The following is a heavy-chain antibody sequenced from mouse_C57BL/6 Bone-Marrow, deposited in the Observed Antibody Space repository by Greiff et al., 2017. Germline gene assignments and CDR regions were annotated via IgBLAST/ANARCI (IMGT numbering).Heavy chain of an antibody. CDR1: GYTFTSYR. CDR2: INPSNGGT. Sequence: QVQLQQPGTELVKPGASVKLSCKASGYTFTSYRMHWVKQRPGQGLEWIGNINPSNGGTNYNEKFKSKATLTVDKSSSTAYMQLSSLTSEDSAVYYCARSGSSGYERFAYWGQGTLVTVSA. CDR3: ARSGSSGYERFAY. J-gene: IGHJ3*01. V-gene: IGHV1-53*01. D-gene: IGHD3-2*02.